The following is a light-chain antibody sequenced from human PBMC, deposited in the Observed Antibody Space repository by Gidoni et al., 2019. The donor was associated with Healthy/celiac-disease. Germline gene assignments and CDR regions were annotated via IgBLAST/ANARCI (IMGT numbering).Light chain of an antibody. CDR2: GAS. V-gene: IGKV3-15*01. CDR1: QSVNSN. J-gene: IGKJ2*01. CDR3: QQYDNWPPYT. Sequence: ELVMTQSPATLSVSPGERATLSCRASQSVNSNLAWYQQKPGQPLRLLIYGASTRATGIPARFSGSGSGTEFTLTISSLQSEDFAVYYCQQYDNWPPYTFGQGTKLEIK.